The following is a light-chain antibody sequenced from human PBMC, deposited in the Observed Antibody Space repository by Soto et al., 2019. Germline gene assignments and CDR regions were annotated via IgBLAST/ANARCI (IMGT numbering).Light chain of an antibody. V-gene: IGLV2-14*01. J-gene: IGLJ1*01. CDR1: SSDVGGYNY. Sequence: QSALTQPASVSGSPGQSITISCTGTSSDVGGYNYVSWYQRHPGKAPKLMIYDVSNRPSGVSNRFSGSKSGNTASLTISGLQAEDEADYYCSSYTSSSTLPLYVFGTGTKLTVL. CDR2: DVS. CDR3: SSYTSSSTLPLYV.